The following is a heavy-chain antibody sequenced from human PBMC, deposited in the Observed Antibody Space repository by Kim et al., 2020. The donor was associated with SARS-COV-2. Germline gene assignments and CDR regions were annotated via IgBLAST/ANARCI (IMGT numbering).Heavy chain of an antibody. D-gene: IGHD4-17*01. V-gene: IGHV4-39*01. CDR2: MYYSGTT. CDR3: ARTTVTRYFDY. CDR1: GGSISTTTYF. J-gene: IGHJ4*02. Sequence: SETLSLTCTVSGGSISTTTYFWGWIRQPPGKGLEWIATMYYSGTTYYNPSLKSRLTISVDTSKNQFSLRLSPVTAADTSVYYCARTTVTRYFDYWGRGTL.